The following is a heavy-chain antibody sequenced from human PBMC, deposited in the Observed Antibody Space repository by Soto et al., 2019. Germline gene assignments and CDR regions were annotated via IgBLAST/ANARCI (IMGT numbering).Heavy chain of an antibody. CDR2: ISDSDGST. V-gene: IGHV3-23*01. J-gene: IGHJ4*02. Sequence: PGGSLRLSCAASGFTFSSFAMSWVRQAPGKGLEWVSVISDSDGSTYYVDSVKGRFTISRDNSKSMLYLQMNRLRGDDTAIYYCAKESPIRHFDFAYWGQGVLVTVSS. CDR3: AKESPIRHFDFAY. CDR1: GFTFSSFA. D-gene: IGHD3-3*02.